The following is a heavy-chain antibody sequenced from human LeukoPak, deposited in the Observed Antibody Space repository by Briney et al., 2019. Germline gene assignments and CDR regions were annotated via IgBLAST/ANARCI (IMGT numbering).Heavy chain of an antibody. D-gene: IGHD3-3*01. CDR3: ARGLKVDYDFWSGYHAWWFDP. CDR1: GYTFIDYY. Sequence: ASVKVSCKASGYTFIDYYIHWVRQAPGQGPESMGWINPNSGATNYAQKFQGRVTITADESTSTAYMELSSLRSEDTAVYYCARGLKVDYDFWSGYHAWWFDPWGQGTLVTVSS. CDR2: INPNSGAT. V-gene: IGHV1-2*02. J-gene: IGHJ5*02.